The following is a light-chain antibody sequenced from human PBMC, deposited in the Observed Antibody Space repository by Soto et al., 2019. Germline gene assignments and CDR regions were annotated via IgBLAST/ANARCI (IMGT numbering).Light chain of an antibody. J-gene: IGLJ2*01. CDR3: AAWDDSLSGVV. CDR1: SSNVGSNY. V-gene: IGLV1-47*01. CDR2: RNG. Sequence: QSVLTQPPSASGTPGQRVTISCSGSSSNVGSNYVYWYQQLPGTAPKLLIYRNGQRPSGVPDRFSGSKSGTSASLAISGLRSEDEADYYWAAWDDSLSGVVFGGGTKLTVL.